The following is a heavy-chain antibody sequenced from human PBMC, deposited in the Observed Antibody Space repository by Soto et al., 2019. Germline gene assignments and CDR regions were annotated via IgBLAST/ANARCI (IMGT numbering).Heavy chain of an antibody. CDR1: GFTFSSYA. CDR2: ISYDGSNK. D-gene: IGHD3-3*01. CDR3: ARDGIRKYYDFWSGYRTAGFDMDV. Sequence: GGSLRLSCAASGFTFSSYAMHWVRQAPGKGLEWVAVISYDGSNKYYADSVKGRFTISRDNSKNTLYLQMNSLRAEDTAVYYCARDGIRKYYDFWSGYRTAGFDMDVWGQGTTVTVS. V-gene: IGHV3-30-3*01. J-gene: IGHJ6*02.